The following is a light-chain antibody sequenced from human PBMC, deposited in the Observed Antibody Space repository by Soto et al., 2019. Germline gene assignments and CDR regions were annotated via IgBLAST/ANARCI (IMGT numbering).Light chain of an antibody. V-gene: IGKV3-20*01. CDR2: GAS. CDR1: QKIRTSY. J-gene: IGKJ2*01. Sequence: DIVLTQSPGILSLSPGERATLTCRASQKIRTSYFAWYQQRPGQAPRLLIYGASKGTTDVPDRCSGSGSGTDFTLTISRMEPEDFGVYYCQQCDSSPPTFGQGTKLEI. CDR3: QQCDSSPPT.